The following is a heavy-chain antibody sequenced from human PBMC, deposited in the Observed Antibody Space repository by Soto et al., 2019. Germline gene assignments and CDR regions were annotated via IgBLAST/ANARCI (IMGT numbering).Heavy chain of an antibody. CDR2: IYPGDSDI. J-gene: IGHJ5*02. V-gene: IGHV5-51*01. CDR1: GYSFTSYW. Sequence: RGESLKISCKGSGYSFTSYWIGWVRQMPGRGLECMGIIYPGDSDIRYSPSFQGQVTISADKSINTAYLQWSSLKASDTAIYYCARGLAPCSGGSCYANHFDPWGQGTLVTVSS. D-gene: IGHD2-15*01. CDR3: ARGLAPCSGGSCYANHFDP.